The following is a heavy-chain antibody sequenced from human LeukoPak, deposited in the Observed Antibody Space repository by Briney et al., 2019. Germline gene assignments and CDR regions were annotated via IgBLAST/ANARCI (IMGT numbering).Heavy chain of an antibody. CDR1: GFTFSSYG. J-gene: IGHJ4*02. V-gene: IGHV3-30*18. CDR2: ISYDGSNK. CDR3: AKGRGILTGYGTMYYFDY. Sequence: GGSLRLSCAASGFTFSSYGMHWVRQAPGKGLEWVAVISYDGSNKYYADSVKGRFTISRDNSKNTLYLQMNSLRAEDTAVYYCAKGRGILTGYGTMYYFDYWGQGTLVTVSS. D-gene: IGHD3-9*01.